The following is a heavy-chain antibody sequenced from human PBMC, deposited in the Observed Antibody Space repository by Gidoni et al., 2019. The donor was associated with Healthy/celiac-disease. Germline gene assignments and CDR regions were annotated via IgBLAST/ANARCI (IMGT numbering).Heavy chain of an antibody. CDR2: IIPILGIA. Sequence: QVQLVQSVAEVKKPGSSVKVSCKASGGPFSSYAISWVRQAPGQGLEWMGRIIPILGIANYAQKFQGRVTITADKATSTAYMELRSLRSEDTAVYYCAREVAGHIVATINFDDWGQGTLVTVSS. CDR1: GGPFSSYA. D-gene: IGHD5-12*01. J-gene: IGHJ4*02. V-gene: IGHV1-69*04. CDR3: AREVAGHIVATINFDD.